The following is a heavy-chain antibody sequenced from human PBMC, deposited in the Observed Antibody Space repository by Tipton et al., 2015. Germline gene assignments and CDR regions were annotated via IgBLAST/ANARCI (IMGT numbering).Heavy chain of an antibody. D-gene: IGHD6-13*01. CDR1: GGTFSNFA. V-gene: IGHV1-69*06. J-gene: IGHJ6*02. CDR3: ARDRYSSSWYDYYYYGMDV. CDR2: IIPLVGRV. Sequence: QSGAEVKKPGSSVKVSCKASGGTFSNFAISWVRQTPGQGLEWMGGIIPLVGRVDYAQKLQGRVTITADKSTSTAYLELSSLRSDDTAVYYCARDRYSSSWYDYYYYGMDVWGQGTTVTVSS.